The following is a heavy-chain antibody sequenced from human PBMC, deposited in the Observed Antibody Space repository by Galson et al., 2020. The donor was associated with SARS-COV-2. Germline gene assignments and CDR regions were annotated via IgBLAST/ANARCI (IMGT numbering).Heavy chain of an antibody. CDR3: ARDLAGNWNDR. Sequence: GESLKISCAASGLTFSSFEMNWVRQAPGKALEWVPYISNSGDTMYYTDSVKGRFTVSRDNAKNSLYLHMNSLTADDTAVYYCARDLAGNWNDRWGQGTLVTVSS. V-gene: IGHV3-48*03. CDR2: ISNSGDTM. J-gene: IGHJ4*02. CDR1: GLTFSSFE. D-gene: IGHD1-1*01.